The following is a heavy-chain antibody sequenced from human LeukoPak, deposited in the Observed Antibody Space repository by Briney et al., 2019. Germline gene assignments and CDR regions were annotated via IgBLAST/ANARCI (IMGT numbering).Heavy chain of an antibody. CDR1: GFPFGDYA. Sequence: PGGPLRLSCTASGFPFGDYAISWVRQAPGKGLEWVGFIRRKCYGGLPKYAECLKGKFTISRDDSKNIAYLQMNSLKTEDTAVYYCTKDLRPLTYYYGSGSYTFDCWGQGTLVTVSS. D-gene: IGHD3-10*01. V-gene: IGHV3-49*04. CDR2: IRRKCYGGLP. CDR3: TKDLRPLTYYYGSGSYTFDC. J-gene: IGHJ4*02.